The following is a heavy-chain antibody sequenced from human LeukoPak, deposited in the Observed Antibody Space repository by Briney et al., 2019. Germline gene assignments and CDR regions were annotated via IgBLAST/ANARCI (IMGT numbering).Heavy chain of an antibody. D-gene: IGHD3-16*02. CDR1: GFTFRSHA. CDR2: IYENGGTT. CDR3: AKDSPYDDYVWGSYRLLYYFDY. V-gene: IGHV3-23*01. J-gene: IGHJ4*02. Sequence: GGSLRLFCVGSGFTFRSHAMSWVRQAPEKGLEFVSGIYENGGTTYYADSVKGRFTISRDNSKNTLYLQMNSLRAEDTAVYYCAKDSPYDDYVWGSYRLLYYFDYWGQGTLVTVSS.